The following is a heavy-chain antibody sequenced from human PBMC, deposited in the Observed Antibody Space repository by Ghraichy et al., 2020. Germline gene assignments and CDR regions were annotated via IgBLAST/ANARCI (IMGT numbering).Heavy chain of an antibody. J-gene: IGHJ6*02. CDR1: GFMFSDYS. D-gene: IGHD4-17*01. V-gene: IGHV3-48*01. CDR3: ARNFGSRYDFGDYQRFHYHGMDV. Sequence: GGSLRLSCAASGFMFSDYSMNWVRQAPGKGLEWLSHMTSGSLSVYYADSVKGRFTISRDNVKGLLYLQMRSLRAEDTALYYCARNFGSRYDFGDYQRFHYHGMDVWGRGTTVTVSS. CDR2: MTSGSLSV.